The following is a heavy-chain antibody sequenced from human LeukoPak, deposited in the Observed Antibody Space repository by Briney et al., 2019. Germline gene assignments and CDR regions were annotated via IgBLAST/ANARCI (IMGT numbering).Heavy chain of an antibody. V-gene: IGHV3-7*01. CDR2: IKQDGSEK. J-gene: IGHJ3*02. CDR1: GYTFSRYW. D-gene: IGHD6-19*01. Sequence: GGSLRLSCAASGYTFSRYWMNWVRQAPGKGLEWLANIKQDGSEKYYVDSVKGRFTISRDNAQNLVYLQLNSLRADDTAVYYCAGGAGWTSDIWGQGTLVIVSS. CDR3: AGGAGWTSDI.